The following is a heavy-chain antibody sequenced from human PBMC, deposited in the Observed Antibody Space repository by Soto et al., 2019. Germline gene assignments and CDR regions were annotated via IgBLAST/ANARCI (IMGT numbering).Heavy chain of an antibody. CDR1: GFTFSAFA. CDR3: ANLSGPLHTGWHRDY. J-gene: IGHJ4*02. D-gene: IGHD6-19*01. CDR2: IHGGGGAI. V-gene: IGHV3-23*01. Sequence: EVLLLESGGGLAQPGGSLRVSCAASGFTFSAFAMSWVRQAPGKGLEWVSTIHGGGGAIYYADSVKGRFTISRDDPKNTLSLQMNSLRVEDTAIYYCANLSGPLHTGWHRDYWGQGTLVTVSS.